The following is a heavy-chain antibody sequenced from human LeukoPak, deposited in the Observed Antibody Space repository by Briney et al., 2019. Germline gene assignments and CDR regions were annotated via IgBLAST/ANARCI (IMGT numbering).Heavy chain of an antibody. CDR1: GFTFSSYW. V-gene: IGHV3-7*01. J-gene: IGHJ4*02. D-gene: IGHD5-18*01. CDR3: ATIYTYGFDY. Sequence: GGSLRLSCAASGFTFSSYWMSWVRQAPGKGLEWVANIKEDGSEKYYVDSLKGRFTISRDNTKNSLYLQLNSLRAEDTAVYYCATIYTYGFDYWGQGTLVTVSS. CDR2: IKEDGSEK.